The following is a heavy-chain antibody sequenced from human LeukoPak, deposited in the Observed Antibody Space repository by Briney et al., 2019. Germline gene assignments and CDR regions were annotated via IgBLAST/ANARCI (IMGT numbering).Heavy chain of an antibody. J-gene: IGHJ4*02. CDR3: ARHGVDSSGWYERIDY. CDR1: GGSISSYY. D-gene: IGHD6-19*01. Sequence: PSETLSLTCTVSGGSISSYYWSWIRQPPGKGLEWIGYIYYSGSTNYNPSLKSRVTISVDTSKNQFSLKLSSVTAADTAVYYCARHGVDSSGWYERIDYWGQGTLVTVSS. CDR2: IYYSGST. V-gene: IGHV4-59*08.